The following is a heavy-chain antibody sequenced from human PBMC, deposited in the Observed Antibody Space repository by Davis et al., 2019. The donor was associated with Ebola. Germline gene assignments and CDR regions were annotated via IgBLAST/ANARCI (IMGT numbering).Heavy chain of an antibody. Sequence: SVKVSCKASGGTFSSYAISWVRQAPGQGLEWMGGIIPIFGTANYAQKFQGRVTITADESTSTVYMELSSLRSEDTAVYYCARSFVVVPAASERKNWFDPWGQGTLVTVSS. CDR2: IIPIFGTA. J-gene: IGHJ5*02. D-gene: IGHD2-2*01. V-gene: IGHV1-69*13. CDR1: GGTFSSYA. CDR3: ARSFVVVPAASERKNWFDP.